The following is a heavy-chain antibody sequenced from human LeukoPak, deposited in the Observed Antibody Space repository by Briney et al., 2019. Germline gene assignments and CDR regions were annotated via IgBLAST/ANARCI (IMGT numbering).Heavy chain of an antibody. CDR2: MNPNSVNT. V-gene: IGHV1-8*01. D-gene: IGHD3-10*01. Sequence: ASVKVSCKASGYTLTSYDINWVRQATGQGLEWMGWMNPNSVNTGYAQKFQGRVTMTRNTSISTAYMELSSLRSEDTAVYYCAIYGSGSYYGAVDYWGQGTLVTVSS. CDR1: GYTLTSYD. J-gene: IGHJ4*02. CDR3: AIYGSGSYYGAVDY.